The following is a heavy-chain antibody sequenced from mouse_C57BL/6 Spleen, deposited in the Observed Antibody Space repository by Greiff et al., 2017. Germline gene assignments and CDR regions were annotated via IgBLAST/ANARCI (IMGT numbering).Heavy chain of an antibody. Sequence: VQLQQSGAELARPGASVKLSCKASGYTFTSYGISWVKQRTGQGLEWIGEIYPRSGNTYYNEKFKGKATLTADKSSSTAYMELRSLTSEDSAVYFCARPQLGQDYYAMDYWGQGTSVTVSS. CDR3: ARPQLGQDYYAMDY. CDR2: IYPRSGNT. CDR1: GYTFTSYG. V-gene: IGHV1-81*01. J-gene: IGHJ4*01. D-gene: IGHD4-1*02.